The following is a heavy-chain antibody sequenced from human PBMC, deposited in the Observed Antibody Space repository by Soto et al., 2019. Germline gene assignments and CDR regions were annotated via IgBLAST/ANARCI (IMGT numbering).Heavy chain of an antibody. CDR1: GFTFSSYA. Sequence: EVQLLESGGGLVQPGESLRLSCAASGFTFSSYAMSWVRQAPGKGLEWVSVISGSDDSTYYADSVKGRFTISRDNSKNTRYLQMNSLRAEDTAVYYCAKRSGSSTFDYWGQGTLVTVSS. V-gene: IGHV3-23*01. CDR2: ISGSDDST. J-gene: IGHJ4*02. D-gene: IGHD6-6*01. CDR3: AKRSGSSTFDY.